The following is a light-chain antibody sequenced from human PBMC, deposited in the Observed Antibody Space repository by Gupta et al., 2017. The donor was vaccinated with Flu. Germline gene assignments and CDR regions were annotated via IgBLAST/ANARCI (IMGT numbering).Light chain of an antibody. CDR2: EVS. CDR3: RSYACNGKLL. Sequence: SALPQPPSASGSLGRSVTISFSGTSSDIGGYKYVSWYQPYAGKATNLIISEVSNRPAGVPGSFSVSKSGNTASLTVSGRKQEGEADYYFRSYACNGKLLFGGGTKCTVL. J-gene: IGLJ2*01. V-gene: IGLV2-8*01. CDR1: SSDIGGYKY.